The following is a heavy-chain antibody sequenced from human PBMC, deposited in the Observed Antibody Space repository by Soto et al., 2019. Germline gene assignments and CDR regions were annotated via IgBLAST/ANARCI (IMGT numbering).Heavy chain of an antibody. D-gene: IGHD3-22*01. Sequence: GGSLRLSCAASGFTLSTYAMSWVRRAPGKGLEWVAAIVASGGSTYYADSVKGRFTISRDNSKNTLYLQMNSLRAEDTAVYYCAKDSYYYDSSGYPIPAYYFDYWGQGTLVTVSS. CDR3: AKDSYYYDSSGYPIPAYYFDY. CDR1: GFTLSTYA. J-gene: IGHJ4*02. CDR2: IVASGGST. V-gene: IGHV3-23*01.